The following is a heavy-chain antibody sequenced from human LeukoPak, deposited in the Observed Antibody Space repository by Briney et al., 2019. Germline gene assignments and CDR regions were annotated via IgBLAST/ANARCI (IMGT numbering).Heavy chain of an antibody. CDR3: ARDPCSSTSCYVGWFDL. V-gene: IGHV3-48*01. CDR2: ISTSSSTI. Sequence: PGGSLRLSCAASGFTFTTHNMNWVRQAPGKGLEWVSYISTSSSTIYYADSVKGRFTISRDNAKNSLYLQMNSLRAEDTAVYYCARDPCSSTSCYVGWFDLWGQGTLVTVSS. CDR1: GFTFTTHN. D-gene: IGHD2-2*01. J-gene: IGHJ5*02.